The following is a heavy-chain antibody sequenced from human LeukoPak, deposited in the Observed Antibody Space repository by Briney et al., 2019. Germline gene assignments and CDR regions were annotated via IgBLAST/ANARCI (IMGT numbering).Heavy chain of an antibody. CDR1: GFTFSAYA. J-gene: IGHJ3*02. CDR3: ARDPNGDHIGAFDM. CDR2: IRGGGGSA. V-gene: IGHV3-23*01. Sequence: GGSLRLSCTASGFTFSAYAMMWVRQAPGKGPEWVSAIRGGGGSAFYADSVKGRFTISRDNSKYTLFLQMNSLRAEDTAVYYCARDPNGDHIGAFDMWGPGTMVTVSS. D-gene: IGHD4-17*01.